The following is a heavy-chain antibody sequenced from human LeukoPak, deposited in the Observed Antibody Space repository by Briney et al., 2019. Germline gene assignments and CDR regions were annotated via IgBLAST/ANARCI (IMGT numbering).Heavy chain of an antibody. V-gene: IGHV3-74*01. Sequence: GGSLRLSCVASGFTFSTYWIHWVRQAPGKGLEWVSRLDRDGTTTSYADSVYGRFTISRDNAKSPLYLQMRSLRAEDTAVYYCVRDTENIGYDAFEFWGHGTLVTVSS. J-gene: IGHJ5*01. CDR2: LDRDGTTT. CDR1: GFTFSTYW. D-gene: IGHD2/OR15-2a*01. CDR3: VRDTENIGYDAFEF.